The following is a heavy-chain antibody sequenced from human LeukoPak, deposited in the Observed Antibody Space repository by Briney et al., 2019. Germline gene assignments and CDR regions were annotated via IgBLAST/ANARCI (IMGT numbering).Heavy chain of an antibody. CDR3: ASLTRGCSGGSCYPYFDY. CDR1: GGSFSGYY. J-gene: IGHJ4*02. CDR2: INHSGST. V-gene: IGHV4-34*01. D-gene: IGHD2-15*01. Sequence: SSETLSLTCAVYGGSFSGYYWSWIRQPPGKGLEWIGEINHSGSTNYNPSLKSRVTISVDTSKNQFSLKLSSVTAADTAVYYCASLTRGCSGGSCYPYFDYWGQGTLVTVSS.